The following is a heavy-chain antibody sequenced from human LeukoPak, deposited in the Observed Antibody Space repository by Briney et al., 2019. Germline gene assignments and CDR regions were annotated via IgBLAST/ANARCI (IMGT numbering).Heavy chain of an antibody. Sequence: SQTLSLTCTVSGGSISSGGYYWSWIRQPPGKGLEWIGYIYHSGSTYYNPSLKSRVTISVDRSKNQFSLKLSSVTAADTAVYYCARDHLLWFDPWGQGTLVTVSS. CDR2: IYHSGST. D-gene: IGHD2-21*01. CDR3: ARDHLLWFDP. CDR1: GGSISSGGYY. V-gene: IGHV4-30-2*01. J-gene: IGHJ5*02.